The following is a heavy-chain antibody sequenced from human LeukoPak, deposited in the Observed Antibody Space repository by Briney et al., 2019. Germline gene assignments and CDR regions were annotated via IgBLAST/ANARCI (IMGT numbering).Heavy chain of an antibody. CDR3: AKDLPLNWGSGYYFDY. CDR1: GFTFSSYA. V-gene: IGHV3-30-3*01. Sequence: QSGGSLRLSCAASGFTFSSYAMHWVRQAPGKGLEWVAVISYDGSNKYYTDSVKGRFTISRDNSKNTLYLQMNSLRAEDMAVYYCAKDLPLNWGSGYYFDYWGQGTLVTVSS. J-gene: IGHJ4*02. CDR2: ISYDGSNK. D-gene: IGHD7-27*01.